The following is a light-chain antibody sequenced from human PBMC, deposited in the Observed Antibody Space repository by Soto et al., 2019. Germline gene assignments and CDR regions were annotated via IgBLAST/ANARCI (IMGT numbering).Light chain of an antibody. CDR1: SSDVGGYNY. V-gene: IGLV2-8*01. J-gene: IGLJ1*01. CDR3: SSYAGSTPLKV. CDR2: EVT. Sequence: QSALTQPPSASGSPGQSVTLSCTGTSSDVGGYNYVSWYQQHPGKAPKLMIYEVTKRPSGVPDRFSGSKSGNTASLTVSGLQAEDEADYYCSSYAGSTPLKVFGAGTKLTVL.